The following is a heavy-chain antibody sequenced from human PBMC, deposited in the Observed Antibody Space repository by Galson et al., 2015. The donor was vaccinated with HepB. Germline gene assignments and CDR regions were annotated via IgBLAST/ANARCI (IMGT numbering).Heavy chain of an antibody. CDR1: GGTFSSYA. D-gene: IGHD5-18*01. J-gene: IGHJ4*02. CDR3: ARGDTAMDKESFDY. CDR2: IIPIFGTA. Sequence: SVKVSCKASGGTFSSYAISWVRQAPGQGLEWMGGIIPIFGTANYAQKFQGRVTITADESTSTAYMELSSLRSEDTAVYYCARGDTAMDKESFDYWGQGTLVTVSS. V-gene: IGHV1-69*13.